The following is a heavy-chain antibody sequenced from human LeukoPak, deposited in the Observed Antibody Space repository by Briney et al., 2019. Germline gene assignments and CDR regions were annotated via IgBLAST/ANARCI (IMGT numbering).Heavy chain of an antibody. CDR2: ISDDGSTE. J-gene: IGHJ5*02. CDR1: GFTFSTYA. V-gene: IGHV3-30-3*01. Sequence: GGSLRLSCAASGFTFSTYAIHWVRQAPGKGLEWVAVISDDGSTEYYADSVKGRFTISRDNSKNMLYLQMNSLRAEDAAVYYCARDLIAVIGTGFWFDPRGQGTLVTVSS. CDR3: ARDLIAVIGTGFWFDP. D-gene: IGHD6-19*01.